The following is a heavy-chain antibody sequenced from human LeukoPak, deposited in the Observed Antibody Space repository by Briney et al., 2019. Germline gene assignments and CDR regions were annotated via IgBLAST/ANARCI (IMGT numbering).Heavy chain of an antibody. V-gene: IGHV3-23*01. CDR3: AKDVTTVTTCPLF. CDR1: GFTFSSSA. Sequence: GGSLRLSCAASGFTFSSSAMSWVRQAQGRGLEWVSSITDSGDGTYYADSVKGRFTISRDNSKNTLYLQMNSLRAEDTAVYYCAKDVTTVTTCPLFWGQGTLVTVSS. CDR2: ITDSGDGT. D-gene: IGHD4-17*01. J-gene: IGHJ4*02.